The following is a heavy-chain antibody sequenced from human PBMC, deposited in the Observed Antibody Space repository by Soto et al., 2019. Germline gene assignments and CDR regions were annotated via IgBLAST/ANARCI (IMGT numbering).Heavy chain of an antibody. V-gene: IGHV4-59*12. CDR3: SRERVAERADYYYYGLDV. CDR2: IYYSGRI. J-gene: IGHJ6*02. D-gene: IGHD2-15*01. CDR1: GGSLGGYY. Sequence: QVQLQESGPGLVKPSETLSLTCTVSGGSLGGYYWNWIRQPAGTGLEWIGFIYYSGRINYNPSLKSQVTMSVDTSTNQFSLRLRTVTAADTAVYYCSRERVAERADYYYYGLDVWGQGTTVTVSS.